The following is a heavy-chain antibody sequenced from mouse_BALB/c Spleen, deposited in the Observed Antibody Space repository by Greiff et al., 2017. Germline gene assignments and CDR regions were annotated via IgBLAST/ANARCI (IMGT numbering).Heavy chain of an antibody. CDR3: ASFDDGFLFDY. CDR2: IDPANGNT. J-gene: IGHJ2*01. D-gene: IGHD2-3*01. Sequence: VQLQQSGAELVKPGASVKLSCTASGFNIKDSYMHWVKQRPEQGLEWIGRIDPANGNTKYDPKFQGKATITADTSSNTAYLQLSSLTSEDTAVYYCASFDDGFLFDYWGQGTTLTVSS. CDR1: GFNIKDSY. V-gene: IGHV14-3*02.